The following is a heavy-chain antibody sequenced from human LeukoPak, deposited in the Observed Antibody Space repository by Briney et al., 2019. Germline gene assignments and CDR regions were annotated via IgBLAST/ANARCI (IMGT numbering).Heavy chain of an antibody. V-gene: IGHV3-53*01. CDR2: IYDSGTT. CDR3: AGRRSSGWFAY. D-gene: IGHD6-19*01. CDR1: GFTVSSNY. Sequence: GGSLRLSCATSGFTVSSNYMSWVRQAPGKGLEWVSVIYDSGTTYYADSVKGRFLIFRDTSKNTVDLQMNSLRVEDTAVYYCAGRRSSGWFAYWGQGTLVTVSS. J-gene: IGHJ5*01.